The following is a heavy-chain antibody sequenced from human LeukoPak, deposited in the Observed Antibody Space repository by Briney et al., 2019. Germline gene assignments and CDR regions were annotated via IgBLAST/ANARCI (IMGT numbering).Heavy chain of an antibody. CDR2: TSGSGGSS. CDR3: AKSLLTTAAGTGRAFDI. D-gene: IGHD2/OR15-2a*01. V-gene: IGHV3-23*01. J-gene: IGHJ3*02. CDR1: GFTFSTYA. Sequence: GGSLRLSCAASGFTFSTYAMSWVRQAPGKGLEWVSSTSGSGGSSDYTDSVKGRFTISRDNSKGTLYLQMNTLRAEDTAIYFCAKSLLTTAAGTGRAFDIWGQGTMVTVSS.